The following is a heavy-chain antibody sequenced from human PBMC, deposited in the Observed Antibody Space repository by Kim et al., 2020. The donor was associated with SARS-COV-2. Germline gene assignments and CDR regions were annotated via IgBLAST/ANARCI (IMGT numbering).Heavy chain of an antibody. CDR2: IYYSGST. CDR1: GGSISSGGYY. D-gene: IGHD5-18*01. Sequence: SETLSLTCTVSGGSISSGGYYWSWIRQHPGKGLEWIGYIYYSGSTYYNPSLKSRVTISVDTSKNQFSLKLSSVTAADTAVYYCARTPTQHIRRGYSYANWGYFDYWGQGTLVPVSS. CDR3: ARTPTQHIRRGYSYANWGYFDY. J-gene: IGHJ4*02. V-gene: IGHV4-31*03.